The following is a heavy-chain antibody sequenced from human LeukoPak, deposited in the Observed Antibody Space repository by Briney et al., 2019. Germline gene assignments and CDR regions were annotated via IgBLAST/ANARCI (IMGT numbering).Heavy chain of an antibody. D-gene: IGHD6-13*01. Sequence: PGGSLRLSCAASGFTISTYWLSWVRQAPGKGLEWVANIKQDGSEKYYLDSVKGRFTISRDNAKNSLYLQMNSLRAEDTAVYFCTREAAVGIDYWGQGTLVTVSS. CDR3: TREAAVGIDY. J-gene: IGHJ4*02. CDR2: IKQDGSEK. V-gene: IGHV3-7*01. CDR1: GFTISTYW.